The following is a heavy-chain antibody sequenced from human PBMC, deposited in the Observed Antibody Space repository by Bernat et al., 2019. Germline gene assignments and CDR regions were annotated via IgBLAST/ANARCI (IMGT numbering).Heavy chain of an antibody. V-gene: IGHV3-11*05. CDR3: ARDFYDRSGFSS. CDR2: ISPTTYT. J-gene: IGHJ5*02. D-gene: IGHD3-22*01. CDR1: GFTFSDYY. Sequence: QVQLVESGGGLVKPGGSLRLSCAASGFTFSDYYMTWIHQAPGKGLEWVSYISPTTYTNYADSVKGRFTISRDNAKNSLLLQMNSLRVEDTAVYYCARDFYDRSGFSSWGQGTLVTVSS.